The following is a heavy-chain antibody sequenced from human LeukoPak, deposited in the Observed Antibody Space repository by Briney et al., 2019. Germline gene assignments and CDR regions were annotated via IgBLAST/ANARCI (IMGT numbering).Heavy chain of an antibody. CDR3: ATSLTVKDY. CDR2: IKEDGSDK. J-gene: IGHJ4*02. D-gene: IGHD4-17*01. CDR1: GFTFSNAW. Sequence: GGSLRLSCAASGFTFSNAWMNWVRQAPGKGLEWVANIKEDGSDKNYVDSVKGRFTISRDNAKNSLYLQMNSLRAEDTAVYYCATSLTVKDYWGQGALVTVSS. V-gene: IGHV3-7*01.